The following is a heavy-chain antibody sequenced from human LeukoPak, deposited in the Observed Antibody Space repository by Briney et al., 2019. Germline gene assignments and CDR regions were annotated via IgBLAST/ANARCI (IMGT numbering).Heavy chain of an antibody. CDR1: GYSFTSYW. D-gene: IGHD6-13*01. Sequence: PGESLKISCKGSGYSFTSYWIGWVRQMPGKGLEWMGIIYPGDSDTRYSPSFQGQVTISADKSISTAYLQWSSLKASDTAMHYCARHVSSWYDSGDYWGQGTLVTVSS. CDR2: IYPGDSDT. CDR3: ARHVSSWYDSGDY. J-gene: IGHJ4*02. V-gene: IGHV5-51*01.